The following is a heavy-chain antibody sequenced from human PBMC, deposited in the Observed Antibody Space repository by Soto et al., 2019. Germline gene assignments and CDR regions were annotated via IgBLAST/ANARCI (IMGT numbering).Heavy chain of an antibody. CDR2: IIPFFGTA. CDR1: GGTFSTFG. CDR3: AKSAPMDAGDKYYYDF. Sequence: SVKVSCKASGGTFSTFGISWVRQAPGQGLEWMGGIIPFFGTARYSQKFEDRITITADESTNTVYMDLRSLTSEETAIYYCAKSAPMDAGDKYYYDFWGQGALVTVSS. J-gene: IGHJ4*02. D-gene: IGHD4-17*01. V-gene: IGHV1-69*13.